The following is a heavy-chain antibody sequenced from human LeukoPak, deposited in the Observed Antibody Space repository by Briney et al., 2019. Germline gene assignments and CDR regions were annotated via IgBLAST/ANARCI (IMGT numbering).Heavy chain of an antibody. CDR1: GASISNYY. D-gene: IGHD3/OR15-3a*01. J-gene: IGHJ5*02. CDR3: ATERDLKNWYDP. V-gene: IGHV4-4*07. CDR2: FYPSGST. Sequence: SETLSLTCTVSGASISNYYWSWIRQPAGKGLEWIGRFYPSGSTNYNPSLKSRVTMSVDTSKNQFSLKLSSVTAADTAVYYCATERDLKNWYDPWGHGTLVTVSS.